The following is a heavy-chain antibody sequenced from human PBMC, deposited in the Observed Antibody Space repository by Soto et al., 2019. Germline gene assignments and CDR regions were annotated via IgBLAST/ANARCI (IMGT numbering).Heavy chain of an antibody. CDR2: IYSGGST. D-gene: IGHD3-22*01. CDR3: ARGGIHYDSSGDFDY. V-gene: IGHV3-66*01. CDR1: GFTVSSNY. J-gene: IGHJ4*02. Sequence: PGGSLRLSCAASGFTVSSNYMSWVRQAPGKGLEWVSVIYSGGSTYYADSVKGRFTISRDNSKNTLYLQMNSLRAEDTAVYYCARGGIHYDSSGDFDYWGQGTLVTVSS.